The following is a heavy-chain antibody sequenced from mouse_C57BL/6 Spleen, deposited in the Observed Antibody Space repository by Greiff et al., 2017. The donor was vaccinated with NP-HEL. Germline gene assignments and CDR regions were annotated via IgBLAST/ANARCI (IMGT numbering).Heavy chain of an antibody. CDR2: IDPSDSYT. D-gene: IGHD2-5*01. V-gene: IGHV1-69*01. Sequence: QVQLQQPGAELVMPGASVKLSCKASGYTFTSYWMHWVKQRPGQGLEWIGEIDPSDSYTNYNQKFKGKSTLTVDKSSSTAYMQLSSLTSEDSAVYYCARPYSNYVFDYWGQGTTLTVSS. CDR3: ARPYSNYVFDY. J-gene: IGHJ2*01. CDR1: GYTFTSYW.